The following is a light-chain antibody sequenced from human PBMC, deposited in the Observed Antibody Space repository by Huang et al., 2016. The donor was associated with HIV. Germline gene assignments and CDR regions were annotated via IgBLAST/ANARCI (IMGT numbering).Light chain of an antibody. CDR1: QSVGGY. Sequence: DIVLTQSPATLSLSPGERATLSCRASQSVGGYLAWYQQKPGQAPRLLIYDTSTRATGIPGRFSGSGSETDFTLTISSLEPEDFAVYYCQQPGSFGQGTKVDIK. CDR3: QQPGS. CDR2: DTS. J-gene: IGKJ2*01. V-gene: IGKV3-11*01.